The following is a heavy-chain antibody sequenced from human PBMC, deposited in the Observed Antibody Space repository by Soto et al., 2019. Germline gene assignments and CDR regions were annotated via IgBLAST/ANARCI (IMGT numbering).Heavy chain of an antibody. J-gene: IGHJ4*02. Sequence: SETLSLTCTVSGGSISSGDYYWSWIRQPPGKGLEWIGHIYYSGSTYYNPSLKSRVTISVDTSKNQFSLKLSSVTAADTAVYYCASSSRGNIVVVTAIPFYYWGQGTLVTVSS. CDR3: ASSSRGNIVVVTAIPFYY. V-gene: IGHV4-30-4*01. CDR1: GGSISSGDYY. CDR2: IYYSGST. D-gene: IGHD2-21*02.